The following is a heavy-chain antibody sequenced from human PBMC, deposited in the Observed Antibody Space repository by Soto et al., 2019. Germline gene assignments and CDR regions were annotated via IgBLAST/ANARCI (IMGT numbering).Heavy chain of an antibody. CDR1: GFTFSNYW. V-gene: IGHV3-74*01. CDR2: ISDDGFTT. Sequence: GGSLRLSCAASGFTFSNYWMHWVRQRPGERLVWVSRISDDGFTTTYADSVKGRVTISRDNAKNTLYLQMSSLRADDTAVYYCTRVISPGGLNDYWGQGTLVTVSS. J-gene: IGHJ4*02. CDR3: TRVISPGGLNDY. D-gene: IGHD2-15*01.